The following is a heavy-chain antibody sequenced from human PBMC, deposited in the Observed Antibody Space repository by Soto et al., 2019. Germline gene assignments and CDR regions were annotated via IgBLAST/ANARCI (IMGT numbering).Heavy chain of an antibody. CDR1: GGSISSGGYY. CDR3: ASDSGKYYYDSSGYYPPTYYFDY. Sequence: PSETLSLTCTVSGGSISSGGYYWSWIRQHPGKGLEWIGCIYYSGSTYYNPSLKSRVTISVDTSKNQFSLKLSSVTAADTAVYYCASDSGKYYYDSSGYYPPTYYFDYWGQGTLVTVSS. J-gene: IGHJ4*02. CDR2: IYYSGST. D-gene: IGHD3-22*01. V-gene: IGHV4-31*03.